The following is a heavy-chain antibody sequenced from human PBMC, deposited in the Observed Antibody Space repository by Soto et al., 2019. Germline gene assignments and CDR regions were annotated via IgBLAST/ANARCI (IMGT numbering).Heavy chain of an antibody. CDR2: ISKDGSDK. Sequence: QVKVVESRGGVVQPGRSLRLSCVASGFTFNTYGMHWVRQAPGKGLEWVACISKDGSDKSYSNSVRGRFTITRDNSQNTMYLQMNSLTTEDTALYYCARGSGYDFDFWGQGTLVTVSS. V-gene: IGHV3-30*03. J-gene: IGHJ5*01. CDR1: GFTFNTYG. D-gene: IGHD5-12*01. CDR3: ARGSGYDFDF.